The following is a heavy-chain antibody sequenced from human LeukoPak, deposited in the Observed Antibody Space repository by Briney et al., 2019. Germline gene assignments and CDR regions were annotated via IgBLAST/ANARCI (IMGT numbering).Heavy chain of an antibody. V-gene: IGHV3-7*01. J-gene: IGHJ4*02. CDR1: GFTFSNYW. D-gene: IGHD6-19*01. Sequence: GGSLRLSCVFSGFTFSNYWMSWVRQAPGKGLEWVANIKQDESEKHYVDSVKGRFTISRDNAKNSLYLQMNSLRAEDTAVYYCARRGSSGCFDYWGQGTLVTVSS. CDR3: ARRGSSGCFDY. CDR2: IKQDESEK.